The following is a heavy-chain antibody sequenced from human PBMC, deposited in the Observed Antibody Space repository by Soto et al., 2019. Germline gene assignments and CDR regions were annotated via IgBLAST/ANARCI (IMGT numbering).Heavy chain of an antibody. Sequence: QVQLQESGPGLVKPSETLSLTCTVSGGSMSNSFWSWIRQPPGKPLEWIGYISYSGRTSYNPSLKSRVTISRDMSKQQFSLKMSSMTAADTAVYYCAREWRLFVAFDIWGQGTMVTVSS. CDR2: ISYSGRT. V-gene: IGHV4-59*01. J-gene: IGHJ3*02. CDR3: AREWRLFVAFDI. D-gene: IGHD5-12*01. CDR1: GGSMSNSF.